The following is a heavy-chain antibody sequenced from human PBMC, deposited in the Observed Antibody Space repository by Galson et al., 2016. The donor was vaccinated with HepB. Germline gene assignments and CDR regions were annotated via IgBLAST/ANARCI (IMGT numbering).Heavy chain of an antibody. CDR3: ATGYCSGGSCYSGAFHI. J-gene: IGHJ3*02. D-gene: IGHD2-15*01. V-gene: IGHV4-4*02. CDR2: TSHTGST. Sequence: SETLSLTCVVSGVFINSTNWWSWVRQTPGKGLEWTGETSHTGSTDYNPSLKSRVTFLVDTSKNHFSLHLKSVTAADTAVYYCATGYCSGGSCYSGAFHIWGQGTMVTVSS. CDR1: GVFINSTNW.